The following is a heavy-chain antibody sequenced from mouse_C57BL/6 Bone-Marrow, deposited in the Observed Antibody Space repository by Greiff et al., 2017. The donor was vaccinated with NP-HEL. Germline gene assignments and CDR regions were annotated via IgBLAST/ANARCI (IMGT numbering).Heavy chain of an antibody. J-gene: IGHJ1*03. V-gene: IGHV14-4*01. CDR1: GFNIKDDY. CDR3: TTGGVTTRDWYFDV. CDR2: IDPENGDT. Sequence: VQLQQSGAELVRPGASVKLSCTASGFNIKDDYMHWVKQRPEQGLEWIGWIDPENGDTAYASKFQGQATLTADTSSNTAYLQLSSLTSEDTAVYYCTTGGVTTRDWYFDVWGTGTTVTVSS. D-gene: IGHD2-2*01.